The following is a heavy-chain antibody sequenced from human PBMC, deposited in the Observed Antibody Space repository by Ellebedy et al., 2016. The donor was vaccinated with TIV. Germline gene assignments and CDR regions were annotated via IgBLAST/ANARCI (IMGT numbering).Heavy chain of an antibody. Sequence: AASVKVSCKASGYTFTSYAMHWVRQAPGQRLEWMGWINAGNGNTKYSQKFQGRVTITRDTSASTAYMELSSLRSEDTAMYYCARGDRVAPPFDYWGQGTLVTVSS. V-gene: IGHV1-3*01. CDR3: ARGDRVAPPFDY. J-gene: IGHJ4*02. CDR2: INAGNGNT. CDR1: GYTFTSYA. D-gene: IGHD2-15*01.